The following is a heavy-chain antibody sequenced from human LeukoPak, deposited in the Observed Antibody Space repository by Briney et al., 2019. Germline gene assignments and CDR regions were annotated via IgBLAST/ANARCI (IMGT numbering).Heavy chain of an antibody. D-gene: IGHD3-16*02. J-gene: IGHJ4*02. CDR1: GGSISSSNYY. Sequence: PSETLSLTCTVSGGSISSSNYYWGWVRQPPGKGLEWVGTIYYSGSTSYNPSLKSRVTISIDTSKNQFSLKLSSVTAADTAVYYCARHDKNYDYVWGSYRPNALDYWGQGTLVTVSS. V-gene: IGHV4-39*01. CDR2: IYYSGST. CDR3: ARHDKNYDYVWGSYRPNALDY.